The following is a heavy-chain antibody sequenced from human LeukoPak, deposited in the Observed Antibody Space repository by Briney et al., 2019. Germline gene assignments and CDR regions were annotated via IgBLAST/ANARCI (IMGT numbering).Heavy chain of an antibody. CDR3: ARDLANYYDSSGSTNWYFDL. CDR1: GGSFSGYY. Sequence: PSETLSLTCAVYGGSFSGYYWSWIRQPPGKGLEWIGEINHSGSTNYNPSLKSRVTISVDTSKNQFSLKLSSVTAADTAVYYCARDLANYYDSSGSTNWYFDLWGRGTLVTVSS. CDR2: INHSGST. J-gene: IGHJ2*01. D-gene: IGHD3-22*01. V-gene: IGHV4-34*01.